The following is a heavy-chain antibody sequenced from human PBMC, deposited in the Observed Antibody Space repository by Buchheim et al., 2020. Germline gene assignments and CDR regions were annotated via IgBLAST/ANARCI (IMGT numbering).Heavy chain of an antibody. Sequence: QVQLQESGPGLVKPSETLSLTCTVSGGSISSYYWSWIRQPPGKGLVWIGYIYYSGSTNYTPSLQSRVTISVDSSKNQFSLKLSSVTAADTAVYYCARGDTRITIFGVVIYGMDVWGQGTT. V-gene: IGHV4-59*01. CDR1: GGSISSYY. CDR2: IYYSGST. CDR3: ARGDTRITIFGVVIYGMDV. D-gene: IGHD3-3*01. J-gene: IGHJ6*02.